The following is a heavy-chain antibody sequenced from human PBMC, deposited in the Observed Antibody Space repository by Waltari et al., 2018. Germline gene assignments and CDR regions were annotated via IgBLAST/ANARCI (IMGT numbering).Heavy chain of an antibody. CDR3: ATFYDSSGYYFDY. J-gene: IGHJ4*02. Sequence: QVHLVQSGAEVKKPVASVKVSCKASGYTFTGYYMPWMRQAPGQGLEWMGWINPNSGGTNYAQKFQGRVTMTRDTSISTAYMELSRLRSDDTAVYYCATFYDSSGYYFDYWGQGTLVTVSS. V-gene: IGHV1-2*02. D-gene: IGHD3-22*01. CDR2: INPNSGGT. CDR1: GYTFTGYY.